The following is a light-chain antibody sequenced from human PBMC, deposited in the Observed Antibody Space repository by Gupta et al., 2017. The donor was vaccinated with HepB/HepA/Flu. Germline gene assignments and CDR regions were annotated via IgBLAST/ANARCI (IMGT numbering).Light chain of an antibody. Sequence: DTQMAQSPSFLSASVGDRVTLACRASQSIGSHLNWYQQKPGKAPKVLIYAASTLQSGVPSRFSGTGSGPDCTRTSTNMQIEDCATYAGQECHGELWTFGEATKV. J-gene: IGKJ1*01. V-gene: IGKV1-39*01. CDR1: QSIGSH. CDR3: QECHGELWT. CDR2: AAS.